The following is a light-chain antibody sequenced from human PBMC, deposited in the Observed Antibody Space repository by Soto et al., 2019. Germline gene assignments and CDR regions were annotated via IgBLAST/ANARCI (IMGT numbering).Light chain of an antibody. CDR3: CSHVNDFTHWI. J-gene: IGLJ3*02. Sequence: QSALTQPASVSGSPGQSITVSCTGSSSDIGKYNLVSWYQQQSGNAPKLILYEVSRRPSGVPTRFTGSKSGSVASLTISGLQADDEANYYCCSHVNDFTHWIFGGGTKLTVL. CDR1: SSDIGKYNL. V-gene: IGLV2-23*02. CDR2: EVS.